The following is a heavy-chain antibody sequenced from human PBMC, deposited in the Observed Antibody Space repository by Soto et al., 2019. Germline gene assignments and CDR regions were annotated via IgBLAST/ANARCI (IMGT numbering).Heavy chain of an antibody. D-gene: IGHD3-16*01. J-gene: IGHJ6*02. CDR3: ARDGALGENYDDYGMDV. CDR1: GYTFTSYG. Sequence: QVQLVQSGAEVKKPGASVKVYCKASGYTFTSYGISWVRQAPGQGLEWMGWISAYNGNTNYAQKLQGRVTMTTATSTSTAYMELRSLRSDDTAVYYCARDGALGENYDDYGMDVWGQGTTVTVSS. CDR2: ISAYNGNT. V-gene: IGHV1-18*01.